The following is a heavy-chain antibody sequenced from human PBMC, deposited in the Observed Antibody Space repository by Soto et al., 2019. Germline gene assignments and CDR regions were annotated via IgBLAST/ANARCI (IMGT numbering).Heavy chain of an antibody. V-gene: IGHV4-4*02. J-gene: IGHJ6*02. CDR2: IHHGGNS. Sequence: PSETLSLTCAVSGDSIISDKWWSWVRQAPGKGLEWIGEIHHGGNSKHNPSLKSRVIISVDRSKNQFSLNLTSVTATDTAVYFCARHPGYCSGGSCKGQYTLDVWGQGTTVTVYS. CDR3: ARHPGYCSGGSCKGQYTLDV. D-gene: IGHD2-15*01. CDR1: GDSIISDKW.